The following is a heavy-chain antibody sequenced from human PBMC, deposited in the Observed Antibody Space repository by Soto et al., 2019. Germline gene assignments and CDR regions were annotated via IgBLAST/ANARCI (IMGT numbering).Heavy chain of an antibody. CDR3: AGGGNYYVSGLYGWDV. V-gene: IGHV4-59*12. Sequence: PSETLSLTCSVSGGSINKYYWSWIRQPPGKGLEYIGYISYMGTTNYNPSLKSRVTISVDTSKNQVSLKVTSVTAADTAVYYCAGGGNYYVSGLYGWDVGGQGTRVTVSS. J-gene: IGHJ6*02. CDR2: ISYMGTT. D-gene: IGHD3-10*01. CDR1: GGSINKYY.